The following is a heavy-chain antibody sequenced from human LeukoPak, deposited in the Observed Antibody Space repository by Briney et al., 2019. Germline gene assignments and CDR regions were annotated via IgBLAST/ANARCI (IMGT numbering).Heavy chain of an antibody. CDR2: IWYDGSKK. Sequence: PGGSLRLSCAASGFTFSSNGMHWVRQAPGKGLEWVALIWYDGSKKFYADSVKGRFTISRDNSNNMLSLQMNSPRAEDTAVYYCAKERHRIAVAGTGDYWGQGTLVTVSS. CDR1: GFTFSSNG. D-gene: IGHD6-19*01. CDR3: AKERHRIAVAGTGDY. J-gene: IGHJ4*02. V-gene: IGHV3-33*06.